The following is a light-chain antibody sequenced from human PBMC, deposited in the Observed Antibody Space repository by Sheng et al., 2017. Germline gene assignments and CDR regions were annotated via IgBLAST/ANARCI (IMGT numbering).Light chain of an antibody. J-gene: IGKJ3*01. V-gene: IGKV3-20*01. CDR1: QSVSSAY. CDR3: QLYDVSQT. CDR2: GGS. Sequence: EIVLTQSPGTLSLSPGERATLSCRASQSVSSAYLGWYQQRPGQGPRLLIYGGSARASGIPDRFTGSGTGTEFTLTISRLEPEDFAVYYCQLYDVSQTFGPGT.